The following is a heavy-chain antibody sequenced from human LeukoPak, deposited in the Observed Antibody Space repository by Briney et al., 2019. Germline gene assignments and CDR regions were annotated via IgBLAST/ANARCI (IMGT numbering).Heavy chain of an antibody. J-gene: IGHJ4*02. CDR1: GFTFSSYW. CDR3: ARWGDGKRFDY. CDR2: INSDGSST. D-gene: IGHD2-21*02. Sequence: GGSLRLSCAASGFTFSSYWMHWVRQAPGKGLVWVSRINSDGSSTSYADSVKGRFTISRDNSKNMVYLQMNSLRAEDTATYYCARWGDGKRFDYWGQGTLVTVSS. V-gene: IGHV3-74*01.